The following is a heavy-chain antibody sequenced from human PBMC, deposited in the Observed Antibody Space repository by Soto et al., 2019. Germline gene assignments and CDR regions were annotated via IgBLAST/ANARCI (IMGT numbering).Heavy chain of an antibody. V-gene: IGHV3-74*03. D-gene: IGHD4-17*01. Sequence: GGSLRLSCAASGFTFSSYWMHWVRQAPGEGLVWVSRIKNDGSITEYAGSVRGRFTTSRDNAKNTLYLQMNSLRADDTAVYFCARGLSVSSTKTTGPWGQGTQVTVSS. CDR2: IKNDGSIT. CDR1: GFTFSSYW. J-gene: IGHJ5*02. CDR3: ARGLSVSSTKTTGP.